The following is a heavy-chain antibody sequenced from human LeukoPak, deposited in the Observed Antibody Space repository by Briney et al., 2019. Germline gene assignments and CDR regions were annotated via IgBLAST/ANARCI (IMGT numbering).Heavy chain of an antibody. D-gene: IGHD5-18*01. Sequence: PGGSLRLSCAASGFTFSSYAMSWVRQAPGKGLEWVSAISGSGGSTYYADSVKGRFTISRDNAKNSLYLQMNSLRAEDTALYYCAKGGDSYGPYYFDYWGQGTLVTVSS. J-gene: IGHJ4*02. CDR1: GFTFSSYA. CDR2: ISGSGGST. CDR3: AKGGDSYGPYYFDY. V-gene: IGHV3-23*01.